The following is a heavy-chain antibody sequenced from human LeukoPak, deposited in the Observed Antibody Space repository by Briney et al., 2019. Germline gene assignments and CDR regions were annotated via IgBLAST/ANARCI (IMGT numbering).Heavy chain of an antibody. CDR1: GGSISSHY. V-gene: IGHV4-59*11. J-gene: IGHJ6*03. CDR2: VYKSGST. D-gene: IGHD3-16*01. Sequence: SETLSLTCIVSGGSISSHYYSWIRQPPGKGLEWIGYVYKSGSTYYNPSLKSRVTISLDPSRNQISLKLTSVIAADRAVYYCARGGIGYYYMDVWGNGTTVTVSS. CDR3: ARGGIGYYYMDV.